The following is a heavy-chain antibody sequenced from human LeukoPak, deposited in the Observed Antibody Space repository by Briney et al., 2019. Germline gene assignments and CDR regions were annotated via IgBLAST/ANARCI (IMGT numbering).Heavy chain of an antibody. D-gene: IGHD3-3*01. J-gene: IGHJ4*02. CDR2: ISSSGTTI. V-gene: IGHV3-48*01. Sequence: GGSLRLSCAASGFTFNRYSMNWVRQAPGKGLEWISYISSSGTTIYYADPVQGRFIISRDNARSSLYLQMNSLRAEDTAVYYCARVGYSDFWSGYYWDYWGQGTLATVSS. CDR3: ARVGYSDFWSGYYWDY. CDR1: GFTFNRYS.